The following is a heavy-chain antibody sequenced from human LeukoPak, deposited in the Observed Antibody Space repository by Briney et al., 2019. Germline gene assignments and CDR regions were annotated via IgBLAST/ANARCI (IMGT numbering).Heavy chain of an antibody. CDR1: GYTFTSYG. CDR2: ISAYNGNT. CDR3: ASISYDSSGRNWFDP. V-gene: IGHV1-18*01. Sequence: ASVKVSCKASGYTFTSYGISWVRQAPGQGLEWMGCISAYNGNTNYAQKLQGGVTMTTDTSTSTAYMELRSLRSDDTAVYYWASISYDSSGRNWFDPWGQGTLVTVSS. D-gene: IGHD3-22*01. J-gene: IGHJ5*02.